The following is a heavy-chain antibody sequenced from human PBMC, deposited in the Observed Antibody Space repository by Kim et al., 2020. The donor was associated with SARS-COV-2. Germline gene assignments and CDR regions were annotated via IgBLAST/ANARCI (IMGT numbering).Heavy chain of an antibody. CDR1: GFTFSSHA. D-gene: IGHD6-13*01. CDR3: AKGPYSSSWYFFQH. V-gene: IGHV3-23*01. Sequence: GGSLRLSCAASGFTFSSHAMNWVRQAPGKGLEWVSAISGTGGSTYYADSVKGRFTISRDNFKNTLYLQMNSLRGEDTAVYYCAKGPYSSSWYFFQHWGQGPLVTVSS. J-gene: IGHJ1*01. CDR2: ISGTGGST.